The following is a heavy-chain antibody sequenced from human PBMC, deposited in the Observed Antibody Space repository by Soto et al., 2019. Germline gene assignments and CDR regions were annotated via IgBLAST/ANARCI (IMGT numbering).Heavy chain of an antibody. CDR3: AKDPRGSSCNLGVIEY. D-gene: IGHD6-13*01. CDR1: GFSFSSYG. V-gene: IGHV3-30*18. J-gene: IGHJ4*02. CDR2: TSYDGSSK. Sequence: QVQLVESGGGVVQPGRSLRLSCAASGFSFSSYGMHWVRQAPGKGLEWVAVTSYDGSSKYYADSVEGRFTISRDNSKNTLYLQMNSLRAEDTAVYYCAKDPRGSSCNLGVIEYWGQGTLVTVSS.